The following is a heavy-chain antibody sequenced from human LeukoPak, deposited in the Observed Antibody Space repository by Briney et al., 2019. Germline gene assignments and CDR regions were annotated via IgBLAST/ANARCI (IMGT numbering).Heavy chain of an antibody. CDR3: AREARYYDSSGYYLYNFDY. CDR2: IYYSGST. J-gene: IGHJ4*02. D-gene: IGHD3-22*01. V-gene: IGHV4-59*01. CDR1: GGSISSYY. Sequence: SETLSLTCTVSGGSISSYYWSWIRQPPGKGLEWIGYIYYSGSTNYNPSLKSRVTISVDTSKNQFSLKLSSVTAADTVVYYCAREARYYDSSGYYLYNFDYWGQGTLVTASS.